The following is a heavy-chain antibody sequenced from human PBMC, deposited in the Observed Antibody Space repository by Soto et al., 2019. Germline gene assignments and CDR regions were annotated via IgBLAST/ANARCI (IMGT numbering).Heavy chain of an antibody. CDR2: IYNDGTT. CDR1: GLPVAGSY. CDR3: VRPLPSGQTHARDV. D-gene: IGHD3-10*01. Sequence: PGGSLRLSCVASGLPVAGSYMAWVRQAPGKGLEWASVIYNDGTTYYSQSVEGRFTISRDTSKNTLYLQMDRLRDEDTAVYYCVRPLPSGQTHARDVWGQVTTVTVSS. J-gene: IGHJ6*02. V-gene: IGHV3-53*01.